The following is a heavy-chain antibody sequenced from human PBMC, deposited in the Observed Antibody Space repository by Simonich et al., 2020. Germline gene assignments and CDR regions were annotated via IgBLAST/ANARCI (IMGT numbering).Heavy chain of an antibody. CDR1: GGSFSGYY. D-gene: IGHD3-9*01. V-gene: IGHV4-34*01. Sequence: QVQLQQWGAGLFKPSETLSLTCAVYGGSFSGYYWCWIRQPPGKGLELVGEINHSVSTNYNPTIKSRVTKSVDKAKNQFSLKLSSVTAADTAVYYCARCGLVNYDILTGYHNWFDPWGQGTLVTVSS. CDR3: ARCGLVNYDILTGYHNWFDP. J-gene: IGHJ5*02. CDR2: INHSVST.